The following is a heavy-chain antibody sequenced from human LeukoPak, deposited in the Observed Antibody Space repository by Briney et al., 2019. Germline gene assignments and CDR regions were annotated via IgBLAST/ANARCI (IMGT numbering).Heavy chain of an antibody. CDR3: ARAKWAVAGVSP. V-gene: IGHV1-2*06. Sequence: ASVTVSCKASGYTFTGYYMHWVRQAPGQGLEWMGRINPSSGGTNYAQNFQGRVTMTRDTSISTAYMELSRLRSDDTAVYYCARAKWAVAGVSPWGQGTLVTVSS. CDR2: INPSSGGT. CDR1: GYTFTGYY. D-gene: IGHD6-19*01. J-gene: IGHJ5*02.